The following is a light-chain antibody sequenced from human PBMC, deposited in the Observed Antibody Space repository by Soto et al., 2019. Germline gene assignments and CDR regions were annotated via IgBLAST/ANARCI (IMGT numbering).Light chain of an antibody. CDR1: SSNIGAGYD. V-gene: IGLV1-40*01. Sequence: SVSGAPGQRVTISCTGSSSNIGAGYDVHWYQQRPGAAPKLLISANINRPSGVPDRFSGSKSGTSASLAITGLQADDEGDYYCQSYDSTLSARYVFGTGTKVTVL. CDR3: QSYDSTLSARYV. J-gene: IGLJ1*01. CDR2: ANI.